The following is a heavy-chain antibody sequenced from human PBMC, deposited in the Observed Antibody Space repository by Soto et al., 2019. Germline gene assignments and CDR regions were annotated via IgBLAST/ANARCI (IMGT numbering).Heavy chain of an antibody. V-gene: IGHV1-3*01. D-gene: IGHD2-2*01. Sequence: SVKVSCKASGYTFTSYAMHWVRQAPVQRLEWMGWINAGNGNTKYSQKFQGRVTITRDTSASTAYMELSSLRSEDTAVYYCARARVVPAAITSENWFDPWGQGTLVTVSS. CDR3: ARARVVPAAITSENWFDP. CDR1: GYTFTSYA. J-gene: IGHJ5*02. CDR2: INAGNGNT.